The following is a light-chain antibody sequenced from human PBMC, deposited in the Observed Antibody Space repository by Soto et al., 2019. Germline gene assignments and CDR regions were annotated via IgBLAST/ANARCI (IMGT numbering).Light chain of an antibody. J-gene: IGLJ1*01. CDR1: NSNIGSNT. CDR3: ATWDDSLNGYV. CDR2: SNN. V-gene: IGLV1-44*01. Sequence: QSVLTQTPSASATPGQRVTISCSGTNSNIGSNTIAWYQQLPGTAPKRLIHSNNQRPSGVPDRFSASKSGTSASLAISGLQSEDEADYYCATWDDSLNGYVFGTGTKVTVL.